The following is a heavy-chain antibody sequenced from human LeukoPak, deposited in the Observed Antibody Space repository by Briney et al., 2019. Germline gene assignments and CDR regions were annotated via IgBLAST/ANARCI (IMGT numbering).Heavy chain of an antibody. CDR1: GFTFSRFW. Sequence: GGSLRLSCAASGFTFSRFWMTWVRQAPGKGLERVSIIYTGGTTYYADSVKGRFTISRDNSKNTLYLQMNSLRAEDTAVYYCARDRTGQQLISRKEYYYMDVWGKGTTVTISS. CDR3: ARDRTGQQLISRKEYYYMDV. V-gene: IGHV3-66*01. CDR2: IYTGGTT. D-gene: IGHD4-11*01. J-gene: IGHJ6*03.